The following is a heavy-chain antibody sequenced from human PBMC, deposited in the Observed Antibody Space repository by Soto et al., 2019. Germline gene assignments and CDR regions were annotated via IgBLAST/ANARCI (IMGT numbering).Heavy chain of an antibody. Sequence: PRGSLRLSCVASGLTFNSYAMHWVRQAPGKGLEWVAVIAYDESSKYYIDSVRGRFTISRDNSKNTLFLEMNSLRSEDTAVYFCAKGYCTSGSCLYYYGLEDWGQGTTVTVSS. V-gene: IGHV3-30*04. D-gene: IGHD2-15*01. CDR3: AKGYCTSGSCLYYYGLED. CDR1: GLTFNSYA. J-gene: IGHJ6*02. CDR2: IAYDESSK.